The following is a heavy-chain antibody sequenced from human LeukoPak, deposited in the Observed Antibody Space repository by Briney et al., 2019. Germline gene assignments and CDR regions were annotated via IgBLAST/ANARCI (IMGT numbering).Heavy chain of an antibody. J-gene: IGHJ4*02. V-gene: IGHV3-7*01. CDR2: IKQDGSEK. D-gene: IGHD3-22*01. CDR1: GFTFSNYW. Sequence: GGSLRLSCAASGFTFSNYWMTWARQVPGKGLEWVANIKQDGSEKHYVESVRGRFTISRDNAGNSLYLQMDSLRVDDTAVYYCAKEMTWYYYDSSGYYFDYWGQGTLVTVSS. CDR3: AKEMTWYYYDSSGYYFDY.